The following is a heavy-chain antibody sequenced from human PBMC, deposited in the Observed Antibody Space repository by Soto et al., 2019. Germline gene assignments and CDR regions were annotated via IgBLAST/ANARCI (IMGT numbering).Heavy chain of an antibody. CDR1: GFTFSSYS. D-gene: IGHD6-13*01. V-gene: IGHV3-21*01. J-gene: IGHJ4*02. CDR2: ISSSSSYI. Sequence: GGSLRLSCAASGFTFSSYSMNWVRQAPGKGLEWVSSISSSSSYIYYADSVKGRFTISRDNAKNSLYLQMNSLRAEDTAVYYCARSVSSPKYYFDYWGQGTLVTVSS. CDR3: ARSVSSPKYYFDY.